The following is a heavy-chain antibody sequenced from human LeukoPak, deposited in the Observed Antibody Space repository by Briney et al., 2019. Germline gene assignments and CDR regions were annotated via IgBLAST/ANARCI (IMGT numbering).Heavy chain of an antibody. V-gene: IGHV1-69*01. CDR3: ARINYGDYYFDY. D-gene: IGHD4-17*01. Sequence: SSVKFSCKASGGTFSSYAISWVRQAPGQGLEWMGGIIPIFGTANYAQKFQGRVTITADESTSTAYMELSSLRSEDTAVYYCARINYGDYYFDYWGQGTLVTVSS. CDR2: IIPIFGTA. J-gene: IGHJ4*02. CDR1: GGTFSSYA.